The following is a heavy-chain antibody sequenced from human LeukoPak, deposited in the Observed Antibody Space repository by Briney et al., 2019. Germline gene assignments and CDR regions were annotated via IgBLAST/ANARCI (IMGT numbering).Heavy chain of an antibody. CDR1: GFSFSSYG. V-gene: IGHV3-30*02. J-gene: IGHJ6*03. Sequence: GGSLRLSCAASGFSFSSYGMHWVRQGPGKGLEWVAFIRYDGSNKYYADSVKGRFTISRDNSKNTLYLQMNSLRAEDTAVYYCAKHLRNDYYYYMDVWGKGTTVTVSS. CDR2: IRYDGSNK. CDR3: AKHLRNDYYYYMDV.